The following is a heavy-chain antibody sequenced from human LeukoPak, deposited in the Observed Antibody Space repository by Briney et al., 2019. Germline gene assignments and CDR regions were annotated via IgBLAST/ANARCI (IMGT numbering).Heavy chain of an antibody. V-gene: IGHV1-69*05. CDR2: IIPIFGTA. J-gene: IGHJ4*02. CDR3: AREYYYDSSGYLPILDY. Sequence: ASVKVSCKASGYTFTSYAISWVRQAPGQGLEWMGGIIPIFGTASYAQKFQGRVTITTDESTSTAYMELSSLRSEDTAVYYCAREYYYDSSGYLPILDYWGQGTLVTVSS. CDR1: GYTFTSYA. D-gene: IGHD3-22*01.